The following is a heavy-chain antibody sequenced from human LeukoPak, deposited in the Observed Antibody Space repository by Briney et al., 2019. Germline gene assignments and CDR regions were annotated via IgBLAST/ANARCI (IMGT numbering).Heavy chain of an antibody. CDR2: ISSSGATI. CDR3: ARNRGYGGYDSDY. CDR1: GFTFSSYA. J-gene: IGHJ4*02. D-gene: IGHD5-12*01. V-gene: IGHV3-48*04. Sequence: GGSLRLSCAAPGFTFSSYAMSWVRQAPGKGLEWVSYISSSGATIYYADSVKGRFTISRDNAKNSLYLQMNSLRAEDTAVYYCARNRGYGGYDSDYWGQGTLVTVSS.